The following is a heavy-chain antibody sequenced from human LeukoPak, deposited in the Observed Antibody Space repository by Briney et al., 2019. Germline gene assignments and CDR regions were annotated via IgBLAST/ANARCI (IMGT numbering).Heavy chain of an antibody. D-gene: IGHD3-16*02. Sequence: SETLSLTCTVSGGSISSYYWSWIRQPAGQGLEWIGRIYTSGSTNYNPSLKSRVTMSVDTSKNQFSLKLSSVTAADTAVYYCAREVTFGGVIVISPIFDYWGQGTLVTVSS. CDR2: IYTSGST. J-gene: IGHJ4*02. CDR1: GGSISSYY. V-gene: IGHV4-4*07. CDR3: AREVTFGGVIVISPIFDY.